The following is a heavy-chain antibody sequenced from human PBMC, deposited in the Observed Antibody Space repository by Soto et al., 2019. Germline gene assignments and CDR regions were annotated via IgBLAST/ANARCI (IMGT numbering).Heavy chain of an antibody. CDR3: ARQVSYSVDY. V-gene: IGHV4-4*02. CDR2: IHRDGTI. CDR1: GDSIASGHW. Sequence: QVQLQESGPRLVKPSGTLSLTCAVSGDSIASGHWWSWVRQPPGKGLEWIGEIHRDGTIYYTPSLKSRVTISMDQSNNQFSLTLISVTAADTAVYYCARQVSYSVDYWGQGTLGTVSS. J-gene: IGHJ4*02. D-gene: IGHD2-21*01.